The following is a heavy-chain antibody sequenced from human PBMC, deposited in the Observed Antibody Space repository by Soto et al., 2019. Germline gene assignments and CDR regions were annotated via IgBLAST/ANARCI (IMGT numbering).Heavy chain of an antibody. CDR3: ARLPGYSTGWTPFDF. D-gene: IGHD6-19*01. Sequence: EVQLVESGGGLVQPGGSLRLSCAASGFTFSNYWMHWVRQAPGKGLVWVSRINSDGSTTSHADSVKGRVTISRDNAKNTLYLQMNSLRAEDTAVYYCARLPGYSTGWTPFDFWGQGTQVTVSS. J-gene: IGHJ4*02. CDR2: INSDGSTT. V-gene: IGHV3-74*01. CDR1: GFTFSNYW.